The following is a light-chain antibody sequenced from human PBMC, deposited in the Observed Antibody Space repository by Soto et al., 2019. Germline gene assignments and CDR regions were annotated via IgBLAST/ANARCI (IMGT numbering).Light chain of an antibody. V-gene: IGKV3-15*01. CDR3: QQYNDWPLT. Sequence: ELVMTQSPATLSVSPGERATLSCRASQSVSSNLAWYQQKPGQAPSLLIYGAFTRATGIPARFSGTGSGTEFTLTISSLQSEDFALYYCQQYNDWPLTFGQGTKVDIK. J-gene: IGKJ1*01. CDR1: QSVSSN. CDR2: GAF.